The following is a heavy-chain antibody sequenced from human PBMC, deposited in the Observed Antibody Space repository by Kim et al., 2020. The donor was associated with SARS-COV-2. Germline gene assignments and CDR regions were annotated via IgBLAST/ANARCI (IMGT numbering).Heavy chain of an antibody. CDR1: GGSITSYY. D-gene: IGHD3-22*01. Sequence: SETLSLTCTVSGGSITSYYWSWIRQPPGKGLEWIAYIYYSGSTNSNPSLKSRVTTSVDTSKNQLSLKLSSVTAADTAVYYCARHPFYYDSSGYYTSFDFWGQGTLVTVSS. CDR2: IYYSGST. J-gene: IGHJ5*01. V-gene: IGHV4-59*08. CDR3: ARHPFYYDSSGYYTSFDF.